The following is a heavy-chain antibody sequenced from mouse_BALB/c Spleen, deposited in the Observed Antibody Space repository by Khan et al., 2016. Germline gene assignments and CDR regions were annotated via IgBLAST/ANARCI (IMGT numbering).Heavy chain of an antibody. J-gene: IGHJ1*01. CDR1: GFSLTSYG. CDR3: AKIYYVCRYFEV. Sequence: QVQLKESGPGLVAPSQSLSITCTVSGFSLTSYGVSWVRQPPGKGLEWLGVIWGDGSTYSHSALISRLSISKDKPKSQVFLTMNSLQPDDTATYYWAKIYYVCRYFEVWGASTTVTVSS. CDR2: IWGDGST. D-gene: IGHD2-1*01. V-gene: IGHV2-3*01.